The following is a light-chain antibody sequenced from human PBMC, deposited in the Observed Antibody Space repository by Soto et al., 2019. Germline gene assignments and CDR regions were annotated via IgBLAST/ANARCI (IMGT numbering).Light chain of an antibody. Sequence: DIVMTQSPDSLAVSLGERATINCKSSQNVLYKSNNENYLAWYQQKPGQPPKLLIYWASTRKSGVPDRFSGSGSGTDFTLTISSRQAEDVAVSYCQQYYNTPPYTFGQGTKLEI. V-gene: IGKV4-1*01. J-gene: IGKJ2*01. CDR1: QNVLYKSNNENY. CDR2: WAS. CDR3: QQYYNTPPYT.